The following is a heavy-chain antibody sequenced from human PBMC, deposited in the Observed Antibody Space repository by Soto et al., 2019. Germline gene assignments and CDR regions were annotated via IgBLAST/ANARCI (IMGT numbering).Heavy chain of an antibody. V-gene: IGHV1-18*01. CDR1: GYSFTTYG. Sequence: QVQLVQSGAEVKKPGASVKVSCKASGYSFTTYGIAWVRQAPGQGLEWMGWISTYNGDTDYAQNLQGRVIMTTDTTKTTDYMELRSLRSDDTGVYYCAREGSRPYYYYGMDVWGQGTTVSVSS. J-gene: IGHJ6*02. CDR3: AREGSRPYYYYGMDV. D-gene: IGHD2-15*01. CDR2: ISTYNGDT.